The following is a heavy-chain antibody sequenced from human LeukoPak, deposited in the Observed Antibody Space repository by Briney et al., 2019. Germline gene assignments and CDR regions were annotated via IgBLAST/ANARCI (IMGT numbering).Heavy chain of an antibody. CDR1: GYTFTSYG. CDR2: ISAYNGNT. Sequence: ASVRVSCKASGYTFTSYGISWVRQAPGQGLEWMGWISAYNGNTNYAQKLQGRVTMTTDTSTSTAYMELRSLRSDDTAVYYCARDLGVVVPAAPFDYWGQGTLVTVSS. D-gene: IGHD2-2*01. J-gene: IGHJ4*02. V-gene: IGHV1-18*01. CDR3: ARDLGVVVPAAPFDY.